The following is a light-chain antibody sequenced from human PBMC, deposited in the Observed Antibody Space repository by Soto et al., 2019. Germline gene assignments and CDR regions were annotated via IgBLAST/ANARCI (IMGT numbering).Light chain of an antibody. V-gene: IGKV3-20*01. CDR3: QHYGSPPFT. CDR1: QTISNY. J-gene: IGKJ3*01. CDR2: DAS. Sequence: EIVLTQSPGTLSLSPGERATLSCRASQTISNYLAWYQQNPGQAPRLLIYDASRRATDIPDRFSGSGSGTDCTLTISRLEPEDFAVYYCQHYGSPPFTFGPGTKVDIK.